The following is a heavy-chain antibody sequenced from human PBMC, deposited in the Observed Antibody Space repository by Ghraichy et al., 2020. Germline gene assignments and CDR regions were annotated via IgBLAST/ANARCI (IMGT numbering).Heavy chain of an antibody. CDR1: GFTFDDYA. CDR3: AKDFGTYYDFWSGYYDY. J-gene: IGHJ4*02. V-gene: IGHV3-9*01. Sequence: GGSLRLSCAASGFTFDDYAMHWVRQAPGKGLEWVSGISWNSGSIGYADSVNGRFTISRDNAKNSLYLQMNSLSAEDTALYYCAKDFGTYYDFWSGYYDYWGQGTLFTVSS. D-gene: IGHD3-3*01. CDR2: ISWNSGSI.